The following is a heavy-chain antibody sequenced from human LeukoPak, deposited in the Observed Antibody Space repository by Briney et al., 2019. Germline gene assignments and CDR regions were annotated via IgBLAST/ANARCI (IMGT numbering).Heavy chain of an antibody. CDR1: GFTVSSNY. J-gene: IGHJ6*02. CDR2: IYSGGST. Sequence: GGSLRLSCAASGFTVSSNYMSWVRQAPGKGLEWVSVIYSGGSTYYADSVKGRFTISRDNSKNTLYLQMNSLRAEDTAVYYCAREPGYKIYGMDVWGQGTTVTVSS. CDR3: AREPGYKIYGMDV. V-gene: IGHV3-53*01. D-gene: IGHD3-10*01.